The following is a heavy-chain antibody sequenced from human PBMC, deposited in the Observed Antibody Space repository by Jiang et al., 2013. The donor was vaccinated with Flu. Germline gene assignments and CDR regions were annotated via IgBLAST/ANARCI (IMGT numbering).Heavy chain of an antibody. CDR3: ASLKHVPGSYSSSFLANYYYYGMDV. J-gene: IGHJ6*02. D-gene: IGHD6-6*01. CDR1: GYTFTSYA. Sequence: VQSGSELKKPGASVKVSCKASGYTFTSYAMNWVRQAPAQGLEWMGWINTNTGNPTYAQGFTGRFVFSLDTSVSTAYLQISSLKAEDTAVYYCASLKHVPGSYSSSFLANYYYYGMDVWGQ. V-gene: IGHV7-4-1*02. CDR2: INTNTGNP.